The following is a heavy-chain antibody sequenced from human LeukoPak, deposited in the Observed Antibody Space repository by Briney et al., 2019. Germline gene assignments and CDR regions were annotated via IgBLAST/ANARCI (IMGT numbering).Heavy chain of an antibody. J-gene: IGHJ4*02. V-gene: IGHV1-8*03. Sequence: ASVKVSCKASGYTFTSYDINWVRQATGQGLEWMGWMNPNSGNTGYAQKFQGRVTITADKSTSTAYMELSSLRSEDTAVYYCARAHYYYDSSGYYFDYWGQGTLVTVSS. CDR1: GYTFTSYD. CDR2: MNPNSGNT. CDR3: ARAHYYYDSSGYYFDY. D-gene: IGHD3-22*01.